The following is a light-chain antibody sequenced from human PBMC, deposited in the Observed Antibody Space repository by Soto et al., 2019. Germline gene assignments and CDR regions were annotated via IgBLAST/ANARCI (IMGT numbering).Light chain of an antibody. Sequence: EIVLTQSPATLSLSPGERATLFCRASQSVSSYLAWYQQKPGQAPRLLIYDASNRATGIPARFSGSGSGTDFSLTISSLEPEDFAIYYCQQRQYWPPITFGQGTRLEIK. CDR3: QQRQYWPPIT. V-gene: IGKV3-11*01. CDR2: DAS. CDR1: QSVSSY. J-gene: IGKJ5*01.